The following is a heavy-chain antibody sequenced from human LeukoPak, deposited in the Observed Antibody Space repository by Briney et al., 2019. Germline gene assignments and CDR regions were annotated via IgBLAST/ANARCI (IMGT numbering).Heavy chain of an antibody. D-gene: IGHD3-3*01. V-gene: IGHV4-30-2*01. CDR2: IYHSGSI. J-gene: IGHJ3*02. CDR1: GGSISSGGYF. CDR3: ARLAGVVIPQLDFDI. Sequence: KTSQTLTLTCAVSGGSISSGGYFWSWIRQPPGKGLEWFGYIYHSGSIYYNPSLKSRVTISVDRSKNQFSLKLSSVTAADPAVFYCARLAGVVIPQLDFDIWGQGTMVTVSS.